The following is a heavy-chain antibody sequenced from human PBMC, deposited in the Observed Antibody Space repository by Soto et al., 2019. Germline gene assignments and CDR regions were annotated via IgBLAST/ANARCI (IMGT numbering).Heavy chain of an antibody. CDR1: GFTFSSYA. J-gene: IGHJ6*02. CDR3: ARESSRVVPRYYYYGMDV. Sequence: AGGSLRLSCAASGFTFSSYAMHWVRQAPGKGLEWVAVISYDGSNKYYADSVKGRFTISRDNSKNTLYLQMNSLRAEDTAVYHCARESSRVVPRYYYYGMDVWGQGTTVTVSS. CDR2: ISYDGSNK. V-gene: IGHV3-30-3*01. D-gene: IGHD3-10*01.